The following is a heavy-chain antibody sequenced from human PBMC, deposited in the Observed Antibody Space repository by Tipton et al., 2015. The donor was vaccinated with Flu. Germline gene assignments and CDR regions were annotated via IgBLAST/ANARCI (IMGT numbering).Heavy chain of an antibody. CDR1: GGSVSPYY. CDR2: IYYRGTT. D-gene: IGHD2-21*01. Sequence: TLSLTCTVSGGSVSPYYWNWVRQSPGKGLEWIGYIYYRGTTGYNPSLKSRVTISVDTSKSQVSLKLTSVTAADTAVYYCARGPPGPSIRAYYFDIWGQGALVTVSS. V-gene: IGHV4-59*02. CDR3: ARGPPGPSIRAYYFDI. J-gene: IGHJ4*02.